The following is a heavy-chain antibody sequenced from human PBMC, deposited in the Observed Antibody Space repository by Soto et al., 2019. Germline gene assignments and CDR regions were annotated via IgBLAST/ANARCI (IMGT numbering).Heavy chain of an antibody. CDR1: EFTFRSYG. D-gene: IGHD3-3*02. CDR3: AKDLKPLSPDSYFDY. J-gene: IGHJ4*02. V-gene: IGHV3-30*18. CDR2: ISYDGSEK. Sequence: QVQLVESGGGVVQPGRSLRLSCAASEFTFRSYGMHWVRQAPGKGLEWVARISYDGSEKHFADSVKGRFTISRDNVKNTLFLQMNSLRAEDTAVYYCAKDLKPLSPDSYFDYRGQGTLVSVSS.